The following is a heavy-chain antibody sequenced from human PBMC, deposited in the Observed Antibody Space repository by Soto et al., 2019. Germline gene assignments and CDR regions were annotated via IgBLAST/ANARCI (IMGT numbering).Heavy chain of an antibody. V-gene: IGHV3-53*01. D-gene: IGHD4-17*01. CDR3: ARGTTEVTAGYY. Sequence: EVLLVESGGGLIQPGGSLRLSCAASGFAVSSSYMSWVRQAPGKGLEWVSVIYTGGTTYYADSVKGRFTISRDNSKNTLYLQMNSLRAEDTAVYYCARGTTEVTAGYYWGQGTLVTVSS. J-gene: IGHJ4*02. CDR1: GFAVSSSY. CDR2: IYTGGTT.